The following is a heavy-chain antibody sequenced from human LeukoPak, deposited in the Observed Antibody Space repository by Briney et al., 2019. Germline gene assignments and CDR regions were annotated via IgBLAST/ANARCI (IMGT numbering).Heavy chain of an antibody. J-gene: IGHJ3*02. D-gene: IGHD2-15*01. CDR2: ISSSSSYI. Sequence: PGGSLRLSCAASGFTFSSYSMNWVRQAPGKGLEWVSSISSSSSYIYYADSVKGRFTISRDNAKNSLYLQMNSLRAEDTAVYYCARASVAAIPYDAFDIWGQGTMATVSS. CDR3: ARASVAAIPYDAFDI. CDR1: GFTFSSYS. V-gene: IGHV3-21*01.